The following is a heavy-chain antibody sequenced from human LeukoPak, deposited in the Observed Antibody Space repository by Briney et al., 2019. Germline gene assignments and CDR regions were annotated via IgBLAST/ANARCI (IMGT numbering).Heavy chain of an antibody. CDR3: ARDSSGYYDFDY. Sequence: PGGSLRLSCAASGFTFSRYSMNWVRQAPGKGLEWVSSISSSRSYIYYADSVKGRVTTSRDNAKNSLYLQMNSLRAEDTAVYYCARDSSGYYDFDYWGQGTLVTVSS. CDR2: ISSSRSYI. CDR1: GFTFSRYS. D-gene: IGHD3-22*01. V-gene: IGHV3-21*01. J-gene: IGHJ4*02.